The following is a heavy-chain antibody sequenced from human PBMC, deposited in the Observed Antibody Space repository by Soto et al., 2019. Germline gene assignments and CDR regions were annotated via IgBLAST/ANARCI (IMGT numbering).Heavy chain of an antibody. V-gene: IGHV3-30*18. CDR3: AKEPYYYDSSGYYGYYYYYGMDV. Sequence: VQLVESGGGVVQPGRSLRLSCAASGFTFSSYGMHWVRQAPGKGLEWVAVISYDGSNKYYADSVKGRFTISRDNSKNTLYLQMNSLRAEDTAVYYCAKEPYYYDSSGYYGYYYYYGMDVWGQGTTVTVSS. CDR2: ISYDGSNK. J-gene: IGHJ6*02. D-gene: IGHD3-22*01. CDR1: GFTFSSYG.